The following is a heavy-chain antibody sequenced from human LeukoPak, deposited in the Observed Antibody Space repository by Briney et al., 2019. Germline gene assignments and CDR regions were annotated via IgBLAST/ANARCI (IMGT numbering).Heavy chain of an antibody. Sequence: SQTLSLTCTVSGGSISSGSYYWSWIRQPAGKGLEWIGRIYTSGSTNYNPSLKSRVTISVDTSKNQFSLKLSSVTAADTAVYYCARGSSGYDFWSGYWISFDYWGQGTLVTVSS. V-gene: IGHV4-61*02. CDR3: ARGSSGYDFWSGYWISFDY. D-gene: IGHD3-3*01. CDR2: IYTSGST. J-gene: IGHJ4*02. CDR1: GGSISSGSYY.